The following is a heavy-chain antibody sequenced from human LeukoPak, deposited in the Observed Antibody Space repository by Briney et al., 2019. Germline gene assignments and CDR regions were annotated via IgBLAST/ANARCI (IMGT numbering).Heavy chain of an antibody. CDR1: GDSISSGGYS. D-gene: IGHD2-2*01. Sequence: SETLSLTCADSGDSISSGGYSWTWIRQTPGKGLEWIAYIHDSGSTYYNPSLKSRLSISIDTSKNQFSLKLSSVTAADTAVYYCASVTLGYCSSTSCYRYNWFDPWGQGTPVTVSS. CDR2: IHDSGST. CDR3: ASVTLGYCSSTSCYRYNWFDP. J-gene: IGHJ5*02. V-gene: IGHV4-30-4*07.